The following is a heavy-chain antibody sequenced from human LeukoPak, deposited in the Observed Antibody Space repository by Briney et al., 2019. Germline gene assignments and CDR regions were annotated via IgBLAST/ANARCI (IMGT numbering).Heavy chain of an antibody. CDR2: ISAYNGNT. Sequence: ASVKVSCKASGYTFISYGISWVRQAPGHGLDWMGWISAYNGNTNYAQKLQGRVTMTTDTSTSTAYMELRSLRSDDTAVYYCARVDSSGYYFDYWGQGTLVTVSS. CDR3: ARVDSSGYYFDY. V-gene: IGHV1-18*01. J-gene: IGHJ4*02. D-gene: IGHD3-22*01. CDR1: GYTFISYG.